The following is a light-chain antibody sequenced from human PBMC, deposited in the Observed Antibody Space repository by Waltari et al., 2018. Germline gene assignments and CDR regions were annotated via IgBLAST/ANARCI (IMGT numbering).Light chain of an antibody. CDR1: QSISSW. J-gene: IGKJ4*01. V-gene: IGKV1-5*03. Sequence: DIQMTQSPSTLSASVGDRVTITCRASQSISSWLAWYQQKPVKAPKVLIHKASSLASGVPSRFSGSGSGTEFTLTISSLQPDDFATYYCQQYSSYSALTFGGGTKVEIK. CDR3: QQYSSYSALT. CDR2: KAS.